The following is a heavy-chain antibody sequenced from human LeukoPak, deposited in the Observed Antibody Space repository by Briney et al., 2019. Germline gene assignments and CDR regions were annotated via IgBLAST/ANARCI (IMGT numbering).Heavy chain of an antibody. CDR2: MNPNSGNT. CDR3: ARVDWYYYDSSGYDALDY. CDR1: GYTFTSYD. D-gene: IGHD3-22*01. V-gene: IGHV1-8*01. J-gene: IGHJ4*02. Sequence: ASVKVSCKASGYTFTSYDINWVRRATGQGLEWMGWMNPNSGNTGYAQKFQGRVTMTRNTSISTAYMELSSLRSEDTAVYYCARVDWYYYDSSGYDALDYWGQGTLVTVSS.